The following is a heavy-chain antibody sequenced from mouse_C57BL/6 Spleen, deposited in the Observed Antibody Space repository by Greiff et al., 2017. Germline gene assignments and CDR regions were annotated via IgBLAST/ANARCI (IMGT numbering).Heavy chain of an antibody. CDR1: GYSITSGYY. J-gene: IGHJ4*01. Sequence: ESGPGLVKPSQSLSLTCSVTGYSITSGYYWNWIRQFPGNKLEWMGYISYDGSNNYNPSLKNRISITRDTSKNQFFLKLNSVTTEDTATYYCARALNYYAMAYWGQGTSVTVSS. V-gene: IGHV3-6*01. CDR3: ARALNYYAMAY. CDR2: ISYDGSN.